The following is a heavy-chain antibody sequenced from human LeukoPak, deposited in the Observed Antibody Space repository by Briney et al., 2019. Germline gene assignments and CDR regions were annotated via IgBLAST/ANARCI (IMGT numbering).Heavy chain of an antibody. D-gene: IGHD5-24*01. CDR3: ARHEEEDGYNAKTFDY. CDR1: GGSISSSANF. J-gene: IGHJ4*02. CDR2: TYYSRNT. V-gene: IGHV4-39*01. Sequence: PSETLSLTCTVSGGSISSSANFWGWVRQPPGRGLEWIASTYYSRNTYYNPSLKSRVTISVDTSKNQFSLELSSVTAADTAVYYCARHEEEDGYNAKTFDYWGQGTLVTVSS.